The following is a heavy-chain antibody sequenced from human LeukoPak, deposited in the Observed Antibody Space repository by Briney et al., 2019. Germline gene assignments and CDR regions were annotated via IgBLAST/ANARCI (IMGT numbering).Heavy chain of an antibody. D-gene: IGHD3-22*01. V-gene: IGHV3-33*01. Sequence: GGSLRLSCAASGFAFSTYAMYWVRQAPGKGLEWVTVIWYDGSNKYYADPVKGRFTISRDNSKNTLYLQMNSLRAEDTAVYYCARARNNYDSSGYSALDYWGQGTLVTVSS. CDR1: GFAFSTYA. CDR2: IWYDGSNK. CDR3: ARARNNYDSSGYSALDY. J-gene: IGHJ4*02.